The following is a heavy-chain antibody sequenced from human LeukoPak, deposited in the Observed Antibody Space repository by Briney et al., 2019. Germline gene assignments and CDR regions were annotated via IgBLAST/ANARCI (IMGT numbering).Heavy chain of an antibody. Sequence: SETLSLTCTVSGGSISSSSSYWDWIRQPPGKGLEWIGRISYSGSSYYTPSHKRRVTISVDTSNTQFSLKLSSVTAADTAVYYCARRGSWSYFDSWGQGTLVTLSS. V-gene: IGHV4-39*01. CDR3: ARRGSWSYFDS. J-gene: IGHJ4*02. D-gene: IGHD6-13*01. CDR2: ISYSGSS. CDR1: GGSISSSSSY.